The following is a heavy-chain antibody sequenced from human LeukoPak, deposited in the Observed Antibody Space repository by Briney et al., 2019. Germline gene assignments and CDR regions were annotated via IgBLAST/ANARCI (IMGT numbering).Heavy chain of an antibody. CDR1: GYTFTSYG. J-gene: IGHJ4*02. Sequence: ASVKVSCKASGYTFTSYGISWVRQAPGQGLEWMGWISAYNGNTNYGQKLQGRVTMTTDTSTSTAYMELRSLRSDDTAVYYCARDLTWELLKVYYFDYWGQGTLVTVSS. CDR2: ISAYNGNT. CDR3: ARDLTWELLKVYYFDY. V-gene: IGHV1-18*01. D-gene: IGHD1-26*01.